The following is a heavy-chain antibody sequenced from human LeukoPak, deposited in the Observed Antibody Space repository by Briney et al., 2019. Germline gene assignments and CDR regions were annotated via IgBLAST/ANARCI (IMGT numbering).Heavy chain of an antibody. V-gene: IGHV3-48*01. CDR3: ARGSDSLDV. D-gene: IGHD2-15*01. J-gene: IGHJ6*02. CDR1: GFTFSDYN. Sequence: GGSLRLSCTASGFTFSDYNMNWVRQAPGKGLEWVSHISSRSSTIYYADSVKGRFTISRDNAKSSLFLQMNSLRAEDTAVYYCARGSDSLDVWGQGTTVTVSS. CDR2: ISSRSSTI.